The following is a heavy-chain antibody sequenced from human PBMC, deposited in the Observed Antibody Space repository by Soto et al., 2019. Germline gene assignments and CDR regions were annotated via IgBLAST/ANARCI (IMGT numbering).Heavy chain of an antibody. CDR1: GFTFDDYA. Sequence: EVQLVESGGGLVQPGRSLRLYCAASGFTFDDYAMHWVRQAPGKGLEWVSGISWNSGSIGYADSVKGRFTISRDNAKNSLYLQMNSLRAEDTALYYCAKDTYYDFWSGYYTPRHFDYWGQGTLVTVSS. V-gene: IGHV3-9*01. D-gene: IGHD3-3*01. J-gene: IGHJ4*02. CDR3: AKDTYYDFWSGYYTPRHFDY. CDR2: ISWNSGSI.